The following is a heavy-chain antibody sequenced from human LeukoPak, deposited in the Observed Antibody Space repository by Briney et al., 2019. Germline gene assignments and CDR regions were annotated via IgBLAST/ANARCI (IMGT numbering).Heavy chain of an antibody. V-gene: IGHV1-2*02. CDR1: GYTFTGYC. CDR2: INPNSGGT. D-gene: IGHD3-10*01. CDR3: ARTYYYGSGSYPPFDY. J-gene: IGHJ4*02. Sequence: ASVKVSCKASGYTFTGYCMHWVRQAPGQGLEWMGWINPNSGGTNYAQKFQGRVTMTRDTSISTAYMELSRLRSDDTAVYYCARTYYYGSGSYPPFDYWGQGTLVTVSS.